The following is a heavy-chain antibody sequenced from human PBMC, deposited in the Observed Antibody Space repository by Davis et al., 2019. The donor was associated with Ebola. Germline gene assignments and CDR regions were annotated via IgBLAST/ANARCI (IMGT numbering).Heavy chain of an antibody. D-gene: IGHD3-3*01. CDR2: IKQDGSEK. Sequence: LSLTCAASGFTFSSHWMSWVRQAPGKGLEWVANIKQDGSEKYYVDSVKGRFTISRDNSKKTLYLQMNSLRAEDTAVYYCAKSGLSFGVVKYHYGMDVWGKGTTVTVSS. CDR3: AKSGLSFGVVKYHYGMDV. J-gene: IGHJ6*04. V-gene: IGHV3-7*03. CDR1: GFTFSSHW.